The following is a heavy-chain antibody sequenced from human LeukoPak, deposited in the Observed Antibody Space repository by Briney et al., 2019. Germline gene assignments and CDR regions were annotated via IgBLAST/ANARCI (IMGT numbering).Heavy chain of an antibody. V-gene: IGHV3-21*01. CDR3: ARDIRFLDDWTV. J-gene: IGHJ4*02. D-gene: IGHD3-3*01. CDR1: GFTFSSYS. Sequence: PGGSLRLSCAASGFTFSSYSMNWVRQAPGKGLEWVSSISSSSSYIYYADSVKGRFTISRDNAKNSLYLQMNSLRAEDTAVYYCARDIRFLDDWTVWGQGTLVTVSS. CDR2: ISSSSSYI.